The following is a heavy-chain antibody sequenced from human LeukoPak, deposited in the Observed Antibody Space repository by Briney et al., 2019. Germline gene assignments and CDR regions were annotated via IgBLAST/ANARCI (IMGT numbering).Heavy chain of an antibody. V-gene: IGHV4-59*12. CDR1: GGSISSYY. CDR2: IYYSGST. CDR3: ARNVDTAMVLYNWFDP. Sequence: SETLSLTCTVSGGSISSYYWSWIRQPPGKGLEWIGYIYYSGSTNYNPSLKSRVTISVDTSKNQFSLKLSSVTAADTAVYYCARNVDTAMVLYNWFDPWGQGTLVTVSS. D-gene: IGHD5-18*01. J-gene: IGHJ5*02.